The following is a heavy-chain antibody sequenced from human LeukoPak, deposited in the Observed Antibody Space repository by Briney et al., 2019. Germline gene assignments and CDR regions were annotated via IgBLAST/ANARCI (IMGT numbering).Heavy chain of an antibody. D-gene: IGHD3-22*01. J-gene: IGHJ4*02. CDR1: GGSISSYC. CDR3: AKVSDRDSSGYYWGFEY. V-gene: IGHV4-4*07. CDR2: VCASGST. Sequence: SETLSLTCTVSGGSISSYCLNWIRQPAGKGLEWIGRVCASGSTNYNPSLKSRVTISVDTSRNQFSLKLTSVTAADTAVYYCAKVSDRDSSGYYWGFEYWGQGTLVTVSS.